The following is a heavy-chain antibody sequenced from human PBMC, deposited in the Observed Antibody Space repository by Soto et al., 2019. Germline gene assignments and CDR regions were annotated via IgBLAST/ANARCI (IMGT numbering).Heavy chain of an antibody. CDR3: VGEVGFQLIY. Sequence: GGSLRLSCAASGFTFSTHSMNWVRQAPGKGLEWISYITSSDVTMYADSVKGRFTISGDNAKNSLYLQMNSLRGEDTAVYFCVGEVGFQLIYWGQGTLVTVSS. V-gene: IGHV3-48*01. J-gene: IGHJ4*02. D-gene: IGHD2-2*01. CDR2: ITSSDVTM. CDR1: GFTFSTHS.